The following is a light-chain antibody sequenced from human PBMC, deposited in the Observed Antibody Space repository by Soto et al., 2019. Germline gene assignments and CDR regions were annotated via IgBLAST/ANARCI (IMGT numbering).Light chain of an antibody. J-gene: IGKJ5*01. V-gene: IGKV3-20*01. Sequence: EIVLTQSPGTLSLSPGERATLSCRASQSVSSSYLAWYLQKPGQAPRLLMFAASSRATGTPDRFSGSGSGTDFTFTISSLQPEDIATYYCQQYDNLPTFGQGTRLEIK. CDR1: QSVSSSY. CDR2: AAS. CDR3: QQYDNLPT.